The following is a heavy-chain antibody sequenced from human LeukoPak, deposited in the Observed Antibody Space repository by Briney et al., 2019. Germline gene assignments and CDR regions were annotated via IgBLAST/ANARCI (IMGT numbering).Heavy chain of an antibody. CDR2: IYYSGST. Sequence: PSETLSLTCTVSGGSISSYYWSWIRQPPGKGLEWIGHIYYSGSTNYNPSLKSRVTISVDTSKYRFSLKLSSLTGADQTLQYFARSDGYVEYREVWGKGTTVTVSS. V-gene: IGHV4-59*01. CDR1: GGSISSYY. J-gene: IGHJ6*03. D-gene: IGHD5-24*01. CDR3: ARSDGYVEYREV.